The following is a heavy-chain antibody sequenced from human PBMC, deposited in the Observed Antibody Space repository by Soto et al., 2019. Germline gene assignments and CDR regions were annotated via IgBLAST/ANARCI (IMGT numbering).Heavy chain of an antibody. CDR2: ISTTSTYT. CDR3: ARGQNFDY. V-gene: IGHV3-11*05. Sequence: QVQLVQSGGDLVKPGGSLRLSCAASGFTFSDYYMTWIRQAPGKGLDWVSTISTTSTYTNYADSVKGRFPITRYNTKNVLYLQMDSLRADDTAIYYCARGQNFDYLGQGTLVTVYS. J-gene: IGHJ4*02. CDR1: GFTFSDYY.